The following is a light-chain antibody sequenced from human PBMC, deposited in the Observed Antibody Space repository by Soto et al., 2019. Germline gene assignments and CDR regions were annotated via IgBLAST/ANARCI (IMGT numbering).Light chain of an antibody. CDR1: SSDVGAYDY. Sequence: QSALTQPASVSGSPGQSITISCTGTSSDVGAYDYVSWYQQHPDKAPKLMIYEVKNRPSGVSNRFSGSKSGNTASLTISGLRTEDEADYDCSSYAGRNIYVFGTGTKVTGL. CDR2: EVK. V-gene: IGLV2-14*01. J-gene: IGLJ1*01. CDR3: SSYAGRNIYV.